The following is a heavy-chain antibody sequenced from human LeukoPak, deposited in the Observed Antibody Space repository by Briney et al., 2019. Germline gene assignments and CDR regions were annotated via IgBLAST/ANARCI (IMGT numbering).Heavy chain of an antibody. V-gene: IGHV3-21*01. CDR1: GFTFSSYS. CDR3: APAGRLVGY. Sequence: PGGSLRLSCAASGFTFSSYSMNWVRQAPGKGLEWVSSISSSGSFIYYADSLKGRFTISRDNAKNSLYLQMNSLRAEDTAVHYCAPAGRLVGYWGQGTLVTVSS. J-gene: IGHJ4*02. D-gene: IGHD6-19*01. CDR2: ISSSGSFI.